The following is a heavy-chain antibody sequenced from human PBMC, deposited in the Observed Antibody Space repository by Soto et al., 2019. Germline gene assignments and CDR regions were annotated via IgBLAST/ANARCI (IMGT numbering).Heavy chain of an antibody. D-gene: IGHD4-17*01. CDR2: IDPSDSYT. CDR3: ARHPSVTTLYYYGMDV. J-gene: IGHJ6*02. CDR1: GYSFTSYW. V-gene: IGHV5-10-1*01. Sequence: GASLKISCKGSGYSFTSYWISWVRQMPGKGLEWMGRIDPSDSYTNYSPSFQGHVTISADKSISTAYLQWSSLKASDTAMYYCARHPSVTTLYYYGMDVWGQGTTVTVSS.